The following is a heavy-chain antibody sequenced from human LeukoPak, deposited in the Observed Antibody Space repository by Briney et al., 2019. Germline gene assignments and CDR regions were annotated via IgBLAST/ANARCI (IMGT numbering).Heavy chain of an antibody. D-gene: IGHD3-9*01. V-gene: IGHV4-59*01. CDR3: ARVDILTGYTFDY. CDR1: GGSISSYY. CDR2: IYYSGST. Sequence: PSETLSLTCTVSGGSISSYYWSWIRQPPGKGLERIGYIYYSGSTNYNPSLKSRVTISVDTSKNQFSLKLSSVTAADTAVYYCARVDILTGYTFDYWGQGTLVTVSS. J-gene: IGHJ4*02.